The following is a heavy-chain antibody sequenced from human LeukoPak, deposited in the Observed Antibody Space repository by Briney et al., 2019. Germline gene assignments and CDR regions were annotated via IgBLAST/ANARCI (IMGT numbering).Heavy chain of an antibody. J-gene: IGHJ4*02. CDR3: ARDPYYYDSSGYYGEGFDY. CDR2: ISSSRNYI. D-gene: IGHD3-22*01. Sequence: GGSLRLSCAASGFTFSSYSMNWVRQAPGKGLEWVSYISSSRNYIFYADSVKGRFTISRDNAKNSLYLQMNSLKAEDTAVYYCARDPYYYDSSGYYGEGFDYWGQGTLVTVSS. V-gene: IGHV3-21*01. CDR1: GFTFSSYS.